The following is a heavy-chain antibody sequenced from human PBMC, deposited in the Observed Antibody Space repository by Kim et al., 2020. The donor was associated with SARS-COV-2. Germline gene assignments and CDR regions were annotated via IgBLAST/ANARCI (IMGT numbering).Heavy chain of an antibody. J-gene: IGHJ4*02. V-gene: IGHV4-31*03. CDR2: IYYSGST. CDR3: ARTPYYDILTGYYGFDY. D-gene: IGHD3-9*01. Sequence: SETLSLTCTVSGGSISSGGYYWSWIRQHPGKGLEWIGYIYYSGSTYYNPSLKSRVTISVDTSKNQFSLKLSSVTAADTAVYYCARTPYYDILTGYYGFDYWGQGTLVTVSS. CDR1: GGSISSGGYY.